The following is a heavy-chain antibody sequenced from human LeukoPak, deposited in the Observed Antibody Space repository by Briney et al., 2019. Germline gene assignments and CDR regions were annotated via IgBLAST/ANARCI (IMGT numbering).Heavy chain of an antibody. CDR1: GFTFSSYG. V-gene: IGHV3-30*02. CDR3: ARVIYYYGSGSYYNPGAVLDY. Sequence: QPGGSLRLSCAASGFTFSSYGMHWVRQAPGKGLEWVAFIRYDGSNKYYADSVKGRFTISRDNSKNTLYLQMNSLRAEDTAVYYCARVIYYYGSGSYYNPGAVLDYWGQGSLVTVSS. CDR2: IRYDGSNK. J-gene: IGHJ4*02. D-gene: IGHD3-10*01.